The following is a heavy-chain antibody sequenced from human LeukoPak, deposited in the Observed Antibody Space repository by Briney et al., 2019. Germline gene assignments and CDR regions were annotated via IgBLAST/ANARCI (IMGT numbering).Heavy chain of an antibody. D-gene: IGHD3-3*02. J-gene: IGHJ2*01. CDR3: AKAPSQHFWSGYTYWYFDL. V-gene: IGHV3-9*03. Sequence: PGRSLRLSCAASGFTFDNYAMQWVRQAPRKGLEWVSGISWNSGSIVYADSVKGRFTISRDNAKNSLYLQMSSLRVEDMALYYCAKAPSQHFWSGYTYWYFDLWGRGTLVTVAS. CDR2: ISWNSGSI. CDR1: GFTFDNYA.